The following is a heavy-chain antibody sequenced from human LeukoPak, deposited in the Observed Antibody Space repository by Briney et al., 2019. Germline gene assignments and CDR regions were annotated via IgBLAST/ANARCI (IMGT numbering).Heavy chain of an antibody. D-gene: IGHD3-10*01. Sequence: ASVKVSCKTSGYTFIDYYMHWVRQAPGQGLEWMGWVNPNSGGTNYAQKFQGRVTMTRDTSISTAYMVLTSLRSDDTAVYYCARDKDTMARGVQNLFDPWGQGTLVTVSS. V-gene: IGHV1-2*02. CDR1: GYTFIDYY. CDR3: ARDKDTMARGVQNLFDP. CDR2: VNPNSGGT. J-gene: IGHJ5*02.